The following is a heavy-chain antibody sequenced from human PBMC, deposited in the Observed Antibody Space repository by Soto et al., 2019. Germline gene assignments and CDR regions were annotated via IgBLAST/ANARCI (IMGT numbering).Heavy chain of an antibody. D-gene: IGHD4-17*01. CDR1: GGTFSSYA. V-gene: IGHV1-69*13. J-gene: IGHJ4*02. CDR3: ARTNDYGGEFDY. Sequence: SVKVSCKASGGTFSSYAIRWVRQAPGQGLEWMGGIIPIFGTANYAQKFQGRVTITADESTSTAYTELSSLRSEDTAVYYCARTNDYGGEFDYWGQGTLVTVSS. CDR2: IIPIFGTA.